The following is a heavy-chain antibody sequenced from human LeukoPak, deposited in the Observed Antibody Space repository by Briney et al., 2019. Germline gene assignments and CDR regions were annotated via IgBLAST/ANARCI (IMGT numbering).Heavy chain of an antibody. CDR1: GGSVSSYY. J-gene: IGHJ4*02. Sequence: SETLSLTCTVSGGSVSSYYWSWIRQPPGKGLEWIGYICNSGSTSYNPSLKSRVTISVDTSKNQFSLKLSSVTAADTAVYYCARHLDDSSGYYYGDWGQGTLVTVSS. V-gene: IGHV4-59*02. CDR2: ICNSGST. D-gene: IGHD3-22*01. CDR3: ARHLDDSSGYYYGD.